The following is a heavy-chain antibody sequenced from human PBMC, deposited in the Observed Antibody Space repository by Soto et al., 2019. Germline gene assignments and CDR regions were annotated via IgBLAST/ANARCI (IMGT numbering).Heavy chain of an antibody. D-gene: IGHD6-13*01. Sequence: EVQLVETGGGLIQPGGSLRLSCAASGFTVSSNYMSWVRQAPGKGLEWVSVIYSGGSTYYADSVKGRFTISRDNSKNTLYLQMNSLRAEDTAVYYCARGEAAAGNPHFDYWGQGTLVTVSS. J-gene: IGHJ4*02. CDR1: GFTVSSNY. V-gene: IGHV3-53*02. CDR2: IYSGGST. CDR3: ARGEAAAGNPHFDY.